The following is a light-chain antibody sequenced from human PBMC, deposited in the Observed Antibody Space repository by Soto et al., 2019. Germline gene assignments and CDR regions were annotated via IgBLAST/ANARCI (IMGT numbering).Light chain of an antibody. Sequence: DMQMTQSPSTLSASVGDRVTITCRAGQTISTWFAWYQQKPGKAPKLLIYDASSLQSGVPSRFSGSGSGTEFTLTIGSLQPDDFATYYCQQYNSYSLTFGQGTKVDIK. CDR2: DAS. V-gene: IGKV1-5*01. CDR1: QTISTW. J-gene: IGKJ1*01. CDR3: QQYNSYSLT.